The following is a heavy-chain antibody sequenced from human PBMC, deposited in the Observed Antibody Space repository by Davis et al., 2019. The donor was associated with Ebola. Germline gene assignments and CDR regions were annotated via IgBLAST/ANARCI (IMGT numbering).Heavy chain of an antibody. D-gene: IGHD4-17*01. Sequence: GESLKISCAASGFTFSNYWMSWVRQAPGKGLEWVSYISSSGSTIYYADSVKGRFTISRDNAKNSLYLQMNSLRAEDTAVYYCAKDWTTVTPYYFDYWGQGTPVTVSS. CDR2: ISSSGSTI. CDR3: AKDWTTVTPYYFDY. V-gene: IGHV3-11*04. CDR1: GFTFSNYW. J-gene: IGHJ4*02.